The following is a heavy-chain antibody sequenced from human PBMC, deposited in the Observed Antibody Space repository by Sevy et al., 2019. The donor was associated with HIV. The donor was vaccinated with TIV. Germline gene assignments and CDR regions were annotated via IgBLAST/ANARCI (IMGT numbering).Heavy chain of an antibody. J-gene: IGHJ4*02. CDR3: ATDTTGYHSTLDY. Sequence: ASVKVSFKVSGYTLTEFSIHWVRQAPGKGLEWMGGFDPGDGDAETPYAQKFRDRLTMTADTSTDTVYMELSSLRSEDTDVYYCATDTTGYHSTLDYWGQGTLVTVSS. V-gene: IGHV1-24*01. CDR1: GYTLTEFS. D-gene: IGHD3-9*01. CDR2: FDPGDGDAET.